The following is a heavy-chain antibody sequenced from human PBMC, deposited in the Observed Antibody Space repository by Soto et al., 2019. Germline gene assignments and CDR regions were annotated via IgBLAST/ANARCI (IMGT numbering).Heavy chain of an antibody. D-gene: IGHD5-12*01. CDR1: GYIFTSYW. V-gene: IGHV5-51*01. CDR3: ARQSSGYDLDYYYYGMDV. J-gene: IGHJ6*02. Sequence: GESLKISCKGSGYIFTSYWIGWVRQMPGKGLEWMGIIYPGDSDTRYSPSFQGQVTISADKSISTAYLQWSSLKASDTAMYYCARQSSGYDLDYYYYGMDVWGQGTTVTVSS. CDR2: IYPGDSDT.